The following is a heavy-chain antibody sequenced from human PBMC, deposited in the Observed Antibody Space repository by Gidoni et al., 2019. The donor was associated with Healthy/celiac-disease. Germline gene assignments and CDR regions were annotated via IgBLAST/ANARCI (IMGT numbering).Heavy chain of an antibody. CDR3: ARLGTGTWALGPTTLDY. D-gene: IGHD3-10*01. V-gene: IGHV4-39*01. CDR1: GGPISSRSYY. Sequence: QLQLQESGPGLVKPSETLSLTCTVSGGPISSRSYYWGWIRQPPGKGLGWIGCIYYSGSTYYNPSLKSRVTISVDTSKNQFSLKLSSVTAADTAVYYCARLGTGTWALGPTTLDYWGQGTLVTVSS. CDR2: IYYSGST. J-gene: IGHJ4*02.